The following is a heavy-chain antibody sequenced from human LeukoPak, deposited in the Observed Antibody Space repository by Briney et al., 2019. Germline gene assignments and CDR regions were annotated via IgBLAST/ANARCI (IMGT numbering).Heavy chain of an antibody. D-gene: IGHD6-13*01. CDR3: AKDRAAAGSEFDY. J-gene: IGHJ4*02. V-gene: IGHV3-9*01. CDR1: GFTFDDYA. CDR2: ISWNSGSI. Sequence: GGSLRLYCAASGFTFDDYAMHWVRQAPGKGLEWVSGISWNSGSIGYADSVKGRFTISRDNAKNSLYLQMNSLRAEDTALYYCAKDRAAAGSEFDYWGQGTLVTVSS.